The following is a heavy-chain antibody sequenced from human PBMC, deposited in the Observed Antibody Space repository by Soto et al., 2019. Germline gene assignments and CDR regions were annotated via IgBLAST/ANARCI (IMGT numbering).Heavy chain of an antibody. V-gene: IGHV3-21*04. Sequence: PGGSLRLSCAASGFTFTRYSMNWVRQAPGKGLEWVSSISSTTNYIYYGDSMKGRFTISRDNAKNSLYLQMNSLRAEDTAVYYCAKHDFWTLYNTGLDSWGQGTLVTVSS. D-gene: IGHD3-3*01. CDR3: AKHDFWTLYNTGLDS. J-gene: IGHJ4*02. CDR1: GFTFTRYS. CDR2: ISSTTNYI.